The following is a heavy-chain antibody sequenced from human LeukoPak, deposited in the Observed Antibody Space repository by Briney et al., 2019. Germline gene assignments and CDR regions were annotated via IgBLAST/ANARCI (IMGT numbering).Heavy chain of an antibody. D-gene: IGHD3-22*01. Sequence: GKSLRLSCAASGFTFSSYGMHWVRQAPGKGLEWVAVIWYDGSNKYYADSVKGRFTISRDNSKNTLYLQMNSLRAEDTAVYYCARAGLDYYDSSGSWFDPWGQGTLVTVSS. CDR1: GFTFSSYG. CDR3: ARAGLDYYDSSGSWFDP. V-gene: IGHV3-33*01. J-gene: IGHJ5*02. CDR2: IWYDGSNK.